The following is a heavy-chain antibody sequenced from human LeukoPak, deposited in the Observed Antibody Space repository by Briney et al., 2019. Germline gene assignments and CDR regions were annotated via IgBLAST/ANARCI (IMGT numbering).Heavy chain of an antibody. CDR3: ARDKVHQNFDH. V-gene: IGHV6-1*01. D-gene: IGHD2-2*01. CDR2: TYYRSKWYN. CDR1: GDSVSSNTAA. Sequence: SQTLSLTCDISGDSVSSNTAAWHWITQSPSRGLEWLGRTYYRSKWYNDYALSVKSRITINPDTSKNQFSLQLNSVTPEDTAVYYCARDKVHQNFDHWGQGTLVTVSS. J-gene: IGHJ5*02.